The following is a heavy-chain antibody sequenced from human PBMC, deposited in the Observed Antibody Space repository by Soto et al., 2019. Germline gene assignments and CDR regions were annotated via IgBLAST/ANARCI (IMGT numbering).Heavy chain of an antibody. D-gene: IGHD1-26*01. V-gene: IGHV3-30-3*01. Sequence: QVQLVESGGGVVQPGRSLRLSCAASGFTFSSYAMHCVRQAPGKGLAWVAVISYDGSNKYYADSVKGRFTIPRDDSKDTLYLQMNSLRAEDTAVYYCARDDADIVGSTLSLWGQGTLVTV. CDR1: GFTFSSYA. CDR2: ISYDGSNK. J-gene: IGHJ4*03. CDR3: ARDDADIVGSTLSL.